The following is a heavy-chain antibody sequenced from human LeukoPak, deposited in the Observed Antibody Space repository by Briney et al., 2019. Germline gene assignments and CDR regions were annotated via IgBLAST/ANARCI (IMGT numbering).Heavy chain of an antibody. CDR1: GGSISSCY. V-gene: IGHV4-59*07. CDR3: ARVKGYGGYVNY. D-gene: IGHD5-12*01. CDR2: IYYSGST. Sequence: PSDTLSLTCTVSGGSISSCYWSGIRQPPGKGLEGMGYIYYSGSTNYNPSLTSRVTISVDTSTNQFSLKLSSVTAADTAVYYCARVKGYGGYVNYWGQGTLVTVSS. J-gene: IGHJ4*02.